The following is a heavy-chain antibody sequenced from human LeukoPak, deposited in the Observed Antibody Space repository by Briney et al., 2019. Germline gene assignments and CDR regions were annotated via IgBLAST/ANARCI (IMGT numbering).Heavy chain of an antibody. CDR2: ISSSGSTT. J-gene: IGHJ4*02. Sequence: GGSLRLSCAASGFTFSSYEMDWVRQAPGKGLEWVSYISSSGSTTYYADSVKGRFISSRDNTKNSLYLQMNSLRAEDTAIYYCARDLRIVSGSYLDYWGQGTLVTVSS. D-gene: IGHD1-26*01. CDR1: GFTFSSYE. V-gene: IGHV3-48*03. CDR3: ARDLRIVSGSYLDY.